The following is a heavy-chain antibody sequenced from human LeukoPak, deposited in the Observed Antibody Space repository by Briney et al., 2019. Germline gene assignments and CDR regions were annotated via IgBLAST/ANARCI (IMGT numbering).Heavy chain of an antibody. V-gene: IGHV1-46*01. CDR1: GYTFTGYY. J-gene: IGHJ4*02. CDR3: ASSPSSGYDLYFDY. CDR2: INPSGGST. Sequence: ASVKVSCKASGYTFTGYYMHWVRQAPGQGLEWMGWINPSGGSTSYAQKFQGRVTMTRDMSTSTVYMELSSLRSEDTAVYYCASSPSSGYDLYFDYWGQGTLVTVSS. D-gene: IGHD3-22*01.